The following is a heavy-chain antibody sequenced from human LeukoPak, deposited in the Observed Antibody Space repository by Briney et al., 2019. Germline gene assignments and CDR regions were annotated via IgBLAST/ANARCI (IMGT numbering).Heavy chain of an antibody. D-gene: IGHD3-22*01. Sequence: ASVKVSCKASGFTFTSSALQWVRQARGQRLAWIGWIVVGSGNTNYAQKFQERVTITRDMSTSTAYMELSSLRSEDTAVYYCAADKEHYYDSSGYFSAFDIWGQGTMVTVSS. CDR1: GFTFTSSA. CDR2: IVVGSGNT. CDR3: AADKEHYYDSSGYFSAFDI. J-gene: IGHJ3*02. V-gene: IGHV1-58*01.